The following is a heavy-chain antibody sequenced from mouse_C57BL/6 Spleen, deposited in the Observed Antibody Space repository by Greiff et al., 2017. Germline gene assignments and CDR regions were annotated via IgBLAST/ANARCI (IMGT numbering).Heavy chain of an antibody. D-gene: IGHD1-1*01. CDR2: ISRGSSTI. Sequence: EVKLVESGGGLVKPGGSLKLSCAASGFTFSDYGMHWVRQAPEKGLEWVAYISRGSSTINYADTVKGRFTISRDNAKSTLFLQMTSLRSEDTAMYYCAGNYYGSEAWFAYWGQGTLVTVSA. J-gene: IGHJ3*01. CDR3: AGNYYGSEAWFAY. CDR1: GFTFSDYG. V-gene: IGHV5-17*01.